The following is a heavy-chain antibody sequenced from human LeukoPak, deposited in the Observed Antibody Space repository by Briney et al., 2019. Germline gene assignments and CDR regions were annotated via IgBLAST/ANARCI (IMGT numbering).Heavy chain of an antibody. Sequence: ASVKVSCKASGYTFTGYYMHWVRQAPGQGLEWMGWINPNSGGTNYAQKFQGRVTMTRDTSIGTAYMELSRLRSDDTAVYYCARDALPLNWNYGWFDPWGQGTLVTVSS. V-gene: IGHV1-2*02. J-gene: IGHJ5*02. CDR2: INPNSGGT. D-gene: IGHD1-7*01. CDR3: ARDALPLNWNYGWFDP. CDR1: GYTFTGYY.